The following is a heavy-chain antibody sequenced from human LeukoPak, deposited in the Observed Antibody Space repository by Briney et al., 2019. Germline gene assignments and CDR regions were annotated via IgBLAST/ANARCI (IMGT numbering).Heavy chain of an antibody. CDR2: ISWNSGSI. V-gene: IGHV3-9*01. J-gene: IGHJ4*02. Sequence: GGSLRLSCAASGFTFDDYAMHWVRQAPGKRLEWVSGISWNSGSIGYADSVKGRFTISRDNAKNSLYLQMNSLRAEDTALYYCAKAKEAAGYYFDYWGQGTLVTVSS. D-gene: IGHD6-13*01. CDR3: AKAKEAAGYYFDY. CDR1: GFTFDDYA.